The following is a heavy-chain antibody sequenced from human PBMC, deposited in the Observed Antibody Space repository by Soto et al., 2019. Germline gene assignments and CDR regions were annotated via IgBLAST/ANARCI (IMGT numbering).Heavy chain of an antibody. Sequence: PGGSLRVSSAASGFTFSTYAMNWVRQAPGKGLGWVSAISGGGGSTYYADSVKGRVTISRDNSKNTLYLQMNSLRAEDTAVYYCAKVSLGALTFTDYYYYGLDVWGQGTTVIFSS. V-gene: IGHV3-23*01. CDR2: ISGGGGST. D-gene: IGHD1-26*01. CDR1: GFTFSTYA. J-gene: IGHJ6*02. CDR3: AKVSLGALTFTDYYYYGLDV.